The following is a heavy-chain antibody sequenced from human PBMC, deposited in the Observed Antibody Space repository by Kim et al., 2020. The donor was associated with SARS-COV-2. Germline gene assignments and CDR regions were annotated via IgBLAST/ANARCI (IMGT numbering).Heavy chain of an antibody. CDR1: GGSFSGYY. CDR3: ARGSLGSSHDRAAY. Sequence: SETLSLTCAVYGGSFSGYYWSWIRQPPGKGLEWIGEINHSGSTNYNPSLKSRVTISVDTSKNQFSLKLSSVTAADTAVYYCARGSLGSSHDRAAYWGQGTLVTVSS. V-gene: IGHV4-34*01. D-gene: IGHD6-13*01. J-gene: IGHJ4*02. CDR2: INHSGST.